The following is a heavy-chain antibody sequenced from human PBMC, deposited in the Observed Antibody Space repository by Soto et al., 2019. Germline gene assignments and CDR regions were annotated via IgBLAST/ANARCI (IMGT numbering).Heavy chain of an antibody. CDR2: IKQDGSEK. CDR1: GFTFSSYW. CDR3: AREKLDQLVPDAFDI. Sequence: PGGSLRLSCAASGFTFSSYWMSWVRQAPGKGLEWVANIKQDGSEKYYVDSVKGRSTISRDNAKNSLYLQMNSLRAEDTAVYYCAREKLDQLVPDAFDIWGQGTMVTVSS. D-gene: IGHD6-6*01. V-gene: IGHV3-7*03. J-gene: IGHJ3*02.